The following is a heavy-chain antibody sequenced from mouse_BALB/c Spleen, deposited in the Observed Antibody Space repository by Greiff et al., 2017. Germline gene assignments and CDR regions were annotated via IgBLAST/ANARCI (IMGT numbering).Heavy chain of an antibody. D-gene: IGHD2-4*01. CDR1: GFTFSSYG. Sequence: EVHLVESGGGLVQPGGSLKLSCAASGFTFSSYGMSWVRQTPDKRLELVATINSNGGSTYYPDSVKGRFTISRDNAKNTLYLQMSSLKSEDTAMYYCAREEDMITYYYAMDYWGQGTSVTVSS. CDR3: AREEDMITYYYAMDY. V-gene: IGHV5-6-3*01. CDR2: INSNGGST. J-gene: IGHJ4*01.